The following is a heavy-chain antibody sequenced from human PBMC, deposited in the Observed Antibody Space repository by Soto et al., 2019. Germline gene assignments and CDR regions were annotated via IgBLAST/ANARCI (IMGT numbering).Heavy chain of an antibody. J-gene: IGHJ6*02. Sequence: LSLTCAVSGGSISSSNCWSWVRQPPGKGLEWIGEIYHSGSTNYNPSLKSRVTISVDKSKNQFSLKLSSVTAADTAVYYCARAGWVSSGENYGMDVWGQGTTVTVSS. D-gene: IGHD3-10*01. CDR2: IYHSGST. CDR1: GGSISSSNC. V-gene: IGHV4-4*02. CDR3: ARAGWVSSGENYGMDV.